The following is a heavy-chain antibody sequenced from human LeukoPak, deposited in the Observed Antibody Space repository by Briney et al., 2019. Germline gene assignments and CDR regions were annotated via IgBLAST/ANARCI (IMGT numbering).Heavy chain of an antibody. Sequence: PGGSLRLSCAASGVTVSNNYMTWVRQAPGKGLEWVSVIYSGGSTYYADSVKGRFTISRHNSRNTLYLQMNRLRDEDTGVYYCARAQSGGSYYVDHFDYWGQGTLVTVSS. D-gene: IGHD1-26*01. J-gene: IGHJ4*02. CDR3: ARAQSGGSYYVDHFDY. CDR1: GVTVSNNY. V-gene: IGHV3-53*04. CDR2: IYSGGST.